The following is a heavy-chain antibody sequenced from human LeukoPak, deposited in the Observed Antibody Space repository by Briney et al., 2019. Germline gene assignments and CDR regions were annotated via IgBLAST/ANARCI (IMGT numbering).Heavy chain of an antibody. Sequence: PGGSLRLSCAASGFTFSSHWMSWVRQAPGKGLEWVSYISNSGSTIYYADSVKGRFTISRDNAKNSLYLQMNSLRAEDTAVYYCARDRAYYDSDFWGQGTLVTVSS. J-gene: IGHJ4*02. CDR3: ARDRAYYDSDF. CDR2: ISNSGSTI. CDR1: GFTFSSHW. V-gene: IGHV3-11*01. D-gene: IGHD3-3*01.